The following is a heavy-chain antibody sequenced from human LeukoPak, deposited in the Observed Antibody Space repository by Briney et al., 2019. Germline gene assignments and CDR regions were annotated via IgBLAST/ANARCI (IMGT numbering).Heavy chain of an antibody. CDR1: GGTFSSYA. V-gene: IGHV1-46*01. D-gene: IGHD2/OR15-2a*01. CDR2: INPSGGST. Sequence: ASVKVSCKASGGTFSSYAISWVRQAPGQGLEWMGIINPSGGSTSYAQKFQGRVTMTRDMSTSTVYMELSSLRSEDTAVYYCARGGFYPDYWGQGTLVTVSS. CDR3: ARGGFYPDY. J-gene: IGHJ4*02.